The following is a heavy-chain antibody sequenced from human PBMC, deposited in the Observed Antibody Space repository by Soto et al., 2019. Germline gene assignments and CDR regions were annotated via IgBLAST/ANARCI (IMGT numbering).Heavy chain of an antibody. CDR1: GGSISSGGYY. J-gene: IGHJ4*02. V-gene: IGHV4-31*03. D-gene: IGHD3-22*01. CDR2: IYYSGST. CDR3: ARYTRAQSYSSGYYWFDY. Sequence: QVQLQESGPGLVKPSQTLSLTCTVSGGSISSGGYYWSWISQHPGKGLEWIGYIYYSGSTYYNPSLMSRVTISVDTSKNQFSLKLSSVTAADTAVYYCARYTRAQSYSSGYYWFDYWGQGTLDIVSS.